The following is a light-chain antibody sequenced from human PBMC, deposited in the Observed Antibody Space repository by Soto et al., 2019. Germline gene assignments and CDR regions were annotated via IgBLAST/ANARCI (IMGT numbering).Light chain of an antibody. J-gene: IGKJ5*01. CDR3: QQYVSSQIT. V-gene: IGKV3-20*01. Sequence: EIGLTQSPGTLSLSPGDRAALSCGASQSVGSSYLAWYQQKPGQAPRLLIYGASSRATGIPDRFSGSGSGTHFTLTISRLEPEDFAVYYCQQYVSSQITFGQGTRLEIK. CDR1: QSVGSSY. CDR2: GAS.